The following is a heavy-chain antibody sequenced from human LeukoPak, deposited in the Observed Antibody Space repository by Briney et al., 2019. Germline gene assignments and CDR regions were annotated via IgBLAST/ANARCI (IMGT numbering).Heavy chain of an antibody. J-gene: IGHJ3*02. CDR3: ARELTYYYDSGGYDPSDI. CDR1: GFTFSNFA. D-gene: IGHD3-22*01. CDR2: INGRGGST. V-gene: IGHV3-23*01. Sequence: GGSLRLSCAASGFTFSNFAMSWVRQAPGKGLEWVSGINGRGGSTYYADSVKGRFTISRDNSKNTLYLQMNSLRAEDTAVYYCARELTYYYDSGGYDPSDIWGQGTMVTVSS.